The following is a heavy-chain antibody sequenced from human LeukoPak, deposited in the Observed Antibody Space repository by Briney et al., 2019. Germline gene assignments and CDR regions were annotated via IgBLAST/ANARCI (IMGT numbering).Heavy chain of an antibody. D-gene: IGHD2-2*01. CDR2: IYYSGST. CDR1: GGSISSGDYY. Sequence: SETLSLTCTVSGGSISSGDYYWSWIRQPPGKGLEWIGYIYYSGSTYYNPSLQSRVTISVDTPKNQFSLKLSSVTAADTAVYYCARHHSIVVPNNWFDPWGQGTLVTVSS. V-gene: IGHV4-30-4*08. J-gene: IGHJ5*02. CDR3: ARHHSIVVPNNWFDP.